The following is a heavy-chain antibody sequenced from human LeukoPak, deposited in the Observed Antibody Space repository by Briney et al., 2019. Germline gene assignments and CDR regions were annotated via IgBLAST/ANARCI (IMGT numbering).Heavy chain of an antibody. CDR3: ARVGEGYCSGGSCYAGDY. D-gene: IGHD2-15*01. Sequence: KPGGSLRLSCAASGLTFSNSGMNWVRQAPGKGLEWVSSISYSSGHIYYADSVKGRFTISRDNAKNSLYLQMNSLRVEDTAVYYCARVGEGYCSGGSCYAGDYWGQGTLVTVSS. J-gene: IGHJ4*02. CDR2: ISYSSGHI. V-gene: IGHV3-21*01. CDR1: GLTFSNSG.